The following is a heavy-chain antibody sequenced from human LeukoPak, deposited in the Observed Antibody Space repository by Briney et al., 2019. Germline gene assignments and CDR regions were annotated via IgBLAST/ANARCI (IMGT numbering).Heavy chain of an antibody. CDR2: INHSGST. V-gene: IGHV4-34*01. CDR3: ARVTITMVRGVRAPRHNWFDP. D-gene: IGHD3-10*01. Sequence: SETLSLTCAVYGGSFSGYYWSWIRQPPGKGLEWIGEINHSGSTNYNPSLKSRATISVDTSKNQFSLKLSSVTAADTAVYYCARVTITMVRGVRAPRHNWFDPWGQGTLVTVSS. J-gene: IGHJ5*02. CDR1: GGSFSGYY.